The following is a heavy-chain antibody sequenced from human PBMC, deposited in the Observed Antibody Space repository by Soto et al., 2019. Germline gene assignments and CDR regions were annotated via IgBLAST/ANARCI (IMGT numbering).Heavy chain of an antibody. D-gene: IGHD2-2*01. CDR3: AIPYCSSCSCHQPGWGYFEV. J-gene: IGHJ2*01. V-gene: IGHV3-30-3*01. CDR2: ISYDGSNK. Sequence: QVQLVESGGGVVQPGRSLRLSCAASGFSFSSYAMHWVRQAPGRGPEWVTLISYDGSNKDYADSVKGRFTISRDNSKTTLYLQMNSLRSEDTAIYYCAIPYCSSCSCHQPGWGYFEVWGRGTLVTVAS. CDR1: GFSFSSYA.